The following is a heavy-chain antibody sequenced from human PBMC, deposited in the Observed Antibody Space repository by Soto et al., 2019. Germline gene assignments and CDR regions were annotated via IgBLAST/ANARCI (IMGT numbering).Heavy chain of an antibody. Sequence: QVQLVQSGGEVKKPGASVKVSCKASGDTVTKYGISWVRQAPGQGLEWLGWISFYNGHTNYALKFQDRITFTTDTSTSTASMELRSLTSDDTAVYYCASATSIAVAGKETWGQGTLVTVYS. CDR1: GDTVTKYG. D-gene: IGHD6-19*01. J-gene: IGHJ4*02. CDR2: ISFYNGHT. CDR3: ASATSIAVAGKET. V-gene: IGHV1-18*01.